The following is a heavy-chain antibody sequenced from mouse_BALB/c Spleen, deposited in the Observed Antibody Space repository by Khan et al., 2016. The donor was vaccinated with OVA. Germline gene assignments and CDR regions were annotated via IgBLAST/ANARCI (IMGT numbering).Heavy chain of an antibody. Sequence: VQLQESGPGLVKPSQSLSLTCTVTGYSITSGYAWNWIRQFPGNKLEWMGYISYSDVTNYNPSLKSRISITRDKSKNEFFLQLNSVTTEDTATYYCARGNYYGHYFDYWGQGTTLTVAS. CDR2: ISYSDVT. CDR3: ARGNYYGHYFDY. D-gene: IGHD1-1*01. V-gene: IGHV3-2*02. J-gene: IGHJ2*01. CDR1: GYSITSGYA.